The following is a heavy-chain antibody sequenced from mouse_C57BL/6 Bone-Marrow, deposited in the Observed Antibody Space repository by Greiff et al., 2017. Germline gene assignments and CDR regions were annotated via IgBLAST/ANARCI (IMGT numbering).Heavy chain of an antibody. J-gene: IGHJ3*01. Sequence: VQLQQSGPVLVKPGASVKMSCKASGYTFTDYYMNWVKQSHGKSLEWIGVINPYNGGTSYNQKFKGKATLTVDKSSSTAYMELNSLTSEDSAVYYCARFPITTVVGAYWGQGTLVTVSA. CDR1: GYTFTDYY. D-gene: IGHD1-1*01. CDR2: INPYNGGT. CDR3: ARFPITTVVGAY. V-gene: IGHV1-19*01.